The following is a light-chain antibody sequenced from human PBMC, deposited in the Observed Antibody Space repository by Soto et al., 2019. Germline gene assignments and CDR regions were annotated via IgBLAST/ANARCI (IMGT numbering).Light chain of an antibody. CDR3: SSSTRSSTYV. Sequence: QSVLTQPASVSGSPGQSITISCTGTSSDVGAYNFVSWYQQYPGKAPKVMIYEVNNRPSGVSNRFSGSKSGNTASLTISGLQAEDEADYYCSSSTRSSTYVFGSGTKVTVL. V-gene: IGLV2-14*01. CDR1: SSDVGAYNF. CDR2: EVN. J-gene: IGLJ1*01.